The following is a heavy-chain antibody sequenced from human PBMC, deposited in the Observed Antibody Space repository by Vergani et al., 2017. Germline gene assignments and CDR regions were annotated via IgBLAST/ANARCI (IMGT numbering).Heavy chain of an antibody. D-gene: IGHD4-11*01. CDR1: GGSFTSYH. CDR3: ARVNTETNGRLYYYYYMDV. V-gene: IGHV4-34*01. J-gene: IGHJ6*03. CDR2: IDHTGRP. Sequence: QVQLQQWGGGLLKPSETLSLTCVVNGGSFTSYHWTWIRQSPGEGLEWVGDIDHTGRPDYNPSLKSRLTMSVDKSRNQFSLTLNSVTATDTAIYFCARVNTETNGRLYYYYYMDVWGQGTEVTVS.